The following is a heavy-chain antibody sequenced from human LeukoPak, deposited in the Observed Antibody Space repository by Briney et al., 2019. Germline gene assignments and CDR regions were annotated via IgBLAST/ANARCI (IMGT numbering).Heavy chain of an antibody. CDR3: ARERPAAASAFEM. CDR1: GFTFSRYW. D-gene: IGHD6-25*01. Sequence: GGSLRLSCAASGFTFSRYWMSWVRQVPGKGLERVANIKADGTTTNYVDSVKGRFTISKDNAKNSLFLQMNSLRGEDTGLYFCARERPAAASAFEMWGQGTRVTVSS. V-gene: IGHV3-7*01. CDR2: IKADGTTT. J-gene: IGHJ3*02.